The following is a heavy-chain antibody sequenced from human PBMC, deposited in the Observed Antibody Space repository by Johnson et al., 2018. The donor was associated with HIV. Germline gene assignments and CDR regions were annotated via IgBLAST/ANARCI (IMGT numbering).Heavy chain of an antibody. J-gene: IGHJ3*02. CDR2: IYTGGST. CDR1: GFTVSSNY. V-gene: IGHV3-66*01. Sequence: VQLVESGGGLVQPGRSLRLSCAASGFTVSSNYMSWVRQAPGKGLEWVSVIYTGGSTHYADSVKGRFTISRDNSKNTLYLQMNSLRAEDTTVYYCARVGWATSDGFDMWGQGTMVTVSS. CDR3: ARVGWATSDGFDM. D-gene: IGHD5-12*01.